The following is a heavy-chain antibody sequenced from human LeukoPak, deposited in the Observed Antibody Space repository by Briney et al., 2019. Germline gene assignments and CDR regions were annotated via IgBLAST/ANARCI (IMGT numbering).Heavy chain of an antibody. CDR3: SRDGGEGGNSAFDI. V-gene: IGHV3-72*01. D-gene: IGHD4-23*01. CDR1: GFIFSDYI. Sequence: GGSLRLSCAASGFIFSDYIMDWVRQAPGKGLEWVGRIRTRINSSTTEYAASVKGRFTISRDDSKNSMYLHMNGLKTEDTAVYHCSRDGGEGGNSAFDIWGQGTMVTVSS. J-gene: IGHJ3*02. CDR2: IRTRINSSTT.